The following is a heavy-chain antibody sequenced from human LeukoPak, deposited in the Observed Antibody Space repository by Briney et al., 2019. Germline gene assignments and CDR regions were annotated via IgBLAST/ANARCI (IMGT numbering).Heavy chain of an antibody. CDR2: INHNGNVN. D-gene: IGHD3/OR15-3a*01. CDR1: GFTFSSYW. V-gene: IGHV3-7*03. CDR3: ARGGGLDV. J-gene: IGHJ4*02. Sequence: GGPLRLSCAASGFTFSSYWMNWARQAPGKGLEWVASINHNGNVNYYVDSVKGRFTISRDNAKNSLYLQMSNLRAEDTAVYFCARGGGLDVWGQGTLVTVSS.